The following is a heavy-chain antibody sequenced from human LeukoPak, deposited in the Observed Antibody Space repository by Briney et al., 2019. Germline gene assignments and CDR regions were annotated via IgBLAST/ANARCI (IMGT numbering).Heavy chain of an antibody. D-gene: IGHD6-19*01. CDR3: ARDGRVAGTGENWFDP. J-gene: IGHJ5*02. CDR1: GYTFTSYY. CDR2: INPSGDST. Sequence: ASMKVSCKASGYTFTSYYMHWVRQAPGQGLEWMGIINPSGDSTSYAQKFQGRVTMTRDTSTSTVYMELSSLRSEDTAVYYCARDGRVAGTGENWFDPWGQGTLVTVSS. V-gene: IGHV1-46*01.